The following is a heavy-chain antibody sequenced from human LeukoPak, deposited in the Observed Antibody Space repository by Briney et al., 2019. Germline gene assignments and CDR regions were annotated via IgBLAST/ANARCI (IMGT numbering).Heavy chain of an antibody. D-gene: IGHD3/OR15-3a*01. CDR2: MSGSVGNI. J-gene: IGHJ4*02. CDR1: GFTLSNYA. Sequence: GGSLRPSCAASGFTLSNYAMTWVRQAPGKGLEWVSAMSGSVGNIHYADSVKGRFTISRDNSKNTLYLQMQRLRTEDTDIYCCAKDWTCDSWGPGTLVTVSS. CDR3: AKDWTCDS. V-gene: IGHV3-23*01.